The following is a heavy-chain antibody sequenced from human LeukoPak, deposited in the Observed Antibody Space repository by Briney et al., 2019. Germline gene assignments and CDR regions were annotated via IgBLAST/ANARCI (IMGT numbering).Heavy chain of an antibody. V-gene: IGHV3-23*01. CDR3: AKDSQVFGY. CDR1: GFTFSSYA. CDR2: IGGSGSDI. Sequence: GGSLRLSCTASGFTFSSYAMSWVRQAPGKGLEWVSGIGGSGSDIYYSDSVKGRFTISRDNSQNTVFLQMNSLRAEDTAVYYCAKDSQVFGYWGQGTMVSVSS. J-gene: IGHJ3*01. D-gene: IGHD3-22*01.